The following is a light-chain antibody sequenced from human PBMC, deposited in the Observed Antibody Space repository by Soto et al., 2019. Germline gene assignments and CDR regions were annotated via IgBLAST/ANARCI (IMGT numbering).Light chain of an antibody. Sequence: IQLTQSPSSLSASLGDRVTISCRASQDIRSALGWYQQKPGKVPKLLIYAASTLQSGVPSRFSGSRSGTDFTLTISSLQPEDFATYYCLLDFSYPLTFGGGTKVDI. CDR2: AAS. CDR3: LLDFSYPLT. CDR1: QDIRSA. V-gene: IGKV1-6*01. J-gene: IGKJ4*01.